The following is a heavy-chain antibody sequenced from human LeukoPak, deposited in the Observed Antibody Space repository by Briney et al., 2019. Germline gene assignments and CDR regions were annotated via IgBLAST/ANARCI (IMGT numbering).Heavy chain of an antibody. CDR3: ARLQPPRYQLLLGSSFDC. V-gene: IGHV4-39*01. Sequence: SETLSLTCTVSGGSISSSIYYWGWTRQPPGKGLEWIGSIFYDGSTYYNLSLKSRVTISEDTSKNQVSLKLSSVTAADTAVYYCARLQPPRYQLLLGSSFDCWGQGTLVTVSS. CDR2: IFYDGST. J-gene: IGHJ4*02. D-gene: IGHD2-2*01. CDR1: GGSISSSIYY.